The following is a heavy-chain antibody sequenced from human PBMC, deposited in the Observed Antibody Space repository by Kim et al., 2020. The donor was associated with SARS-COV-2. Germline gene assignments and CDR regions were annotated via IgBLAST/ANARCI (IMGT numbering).Heavy chain of an antibody. Sequence: SETLSLTCTVSGGSISSGGYYWSWIRQHPGKGLEWIGYIYYSGSTYYNPSLKSRVTISVDTSKNQFSLKLSYVTAADTAVYYCARAVITMIVVVGAFDIWGQGTMVTVSS. CDR3: ARAVITMIVVVGAFDI. J-gene: IGHJ3*02. V-gene: IGHV4-31*03. CDR2: IYYSGST. CDR1: GGSISSGGYY. D-gene: IGHD3-22*01.